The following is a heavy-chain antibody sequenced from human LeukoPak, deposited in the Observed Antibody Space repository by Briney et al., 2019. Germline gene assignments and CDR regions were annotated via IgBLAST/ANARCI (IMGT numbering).Heavy chain of an antibody. J-gene: IGHJ4*02. CDR3: ARDSGIAAAQDY. V-gene: IGHV4-39*07. Sequence: SETLSLTCTVSGGSISSSSYYWGWIRQPPGKGLEWIGSIYYSGSTYYNPSLKSRVTISVDTSKNQFSLKLSSVTAADTAVYYCARDSGIAAAQDYWGQGTLVTVSS. CDR2: IYYSGST. CDR1: GGSISSSSYY. D-gene: IGHD6-13*01.